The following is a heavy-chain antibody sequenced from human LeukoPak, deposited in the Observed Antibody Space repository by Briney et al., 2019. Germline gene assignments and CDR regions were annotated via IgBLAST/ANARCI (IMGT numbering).Heavy chain of an antibody. Sequence: GGSLRLSCEASGFTLSYYHMSWIRQAPGKGLEWVSQISSSAYTMHHATSVKGRFTISRDNAKNSLSLQMNSLRADDTAVYYCARLNGHYSRGVDYWGQGTLVTVSS. CDR3: ARLNGHYSRGVDY. J-gene: IGHJ4*01. D-gene: IGHD2-15*01. CDR2: ISSSAYTM. CDR1: GFTLSYYH. V-gene: IGHV3-11*01.